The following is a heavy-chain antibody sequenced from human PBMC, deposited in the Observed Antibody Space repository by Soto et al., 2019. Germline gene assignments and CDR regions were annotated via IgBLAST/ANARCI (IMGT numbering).Heavy chain of an antibody. CDR3: ARERTSKGGMDI. Sequence: VQLVESGGGLVQPGGSLRLSCAASGFTFSSDWMNWVRQSPGKGLEWVSRIISGGTRVSYADSVKGRFIITRDNAKNTLYLEMHSLTADDTAVYYCARERTSKGGMDIWGQGTTVTVPS. V-gene: IGHV3-74*01. CDR2: IISGGTRV. J-gene: IGHJ6*02. CDR1: GFTFSSDW.